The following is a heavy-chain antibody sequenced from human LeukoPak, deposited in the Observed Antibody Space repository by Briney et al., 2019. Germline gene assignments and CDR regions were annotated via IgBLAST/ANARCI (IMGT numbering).Heavy chain of an antibody. CDR1: EFTFSRFG. D-gene: IGHD6-19*01. V-gene: IGHV3-30*18. J-gene: IGHJ3*02. CDR3: AKDRAPRVAVAPRDAFDI. CDR2: ISYDGSGK. Sequence: GGSLRLSCTTPEFTFSRFGMHWVRQAPDKRLGWVAVISYDGSGKYYADSVKGRFTISRDNSKNTLYLQMNSLRREDTAVYYCAKDRAPRVAVAPRDAFDIWGQGTMVTVSS.